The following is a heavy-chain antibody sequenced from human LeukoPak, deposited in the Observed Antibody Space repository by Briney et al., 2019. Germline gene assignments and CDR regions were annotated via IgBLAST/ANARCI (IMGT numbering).Heavy chain of an antibody. D-gene: IGHD5-24*01. V-gene: IGHV3-53*01. CDR1: GFTVSSNY. J-gene: IGHJ4*02. CDR2: IYSGGST. Sequence: GGSLRLSCAASGFTVSSNYMSWVRQAPGKGLEWVSIIYSGGSTYYADSVQGRFTISRDNSKNTLYLQMNNLRAEDTAGYYCARNYPGDYWGQGTLVTVSS. CDR3: ARNYPGDY.